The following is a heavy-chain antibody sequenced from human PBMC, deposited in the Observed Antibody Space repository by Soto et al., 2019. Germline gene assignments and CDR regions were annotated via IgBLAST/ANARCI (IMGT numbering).Heavy chain of an antibody. V-gene: IGHV4-39*01. CDR2: IYYSGST. CDR1: GGSISSSSYY. CDR3: ASQRIAAAGIFDY. J-gene: IGHJ4*02. Sequence: QLQLQESGPGLVKPSETLSLTCTVSGGSISSSSYYWGWIRQPPGKGLEWIGSIYYSGSTYYNPSLKSRVTISVDTSKNQFSLKLSSVTAADTAVYYCASQRIAAAGIFDYWGQGTLVTVSS. D-gene: IGHD6-13*01.